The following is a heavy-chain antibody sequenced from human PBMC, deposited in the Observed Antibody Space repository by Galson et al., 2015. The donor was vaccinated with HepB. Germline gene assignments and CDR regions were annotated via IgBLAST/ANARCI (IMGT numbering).Heavy chain of an antibody. V-gene: IGHV1-69*02. Sequence: SVKVSCKASGGTFSSYSITWVRQAPGQGLEWMGRIIPSLDMSNYTQKLQGRVTITADKSTNTAFMELSSLRAEDTALYYCAKGFCGGRGCYPGSFHMWGQGTMVTVSS. CDR1: GGTFSSYS. J-gene: IGHJ3*02. CDR2: IIPSLDMS. CDR3: AKGFCGGRGCYPGSFHM. D-gene: IGHD2-15*01.